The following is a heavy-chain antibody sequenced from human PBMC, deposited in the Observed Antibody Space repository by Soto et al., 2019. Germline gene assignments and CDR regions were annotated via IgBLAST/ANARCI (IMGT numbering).Heavy chain of an antibody. D-gene: IGHD6-13*01. V-gene: IGHV1-69*02. J-gene: IGHJ1*01. CDR2: IIPILGIA. CDR1: GGTFSSYT. Sequence: QVQQVQSGAEVKKPGSSVKVSCKASGGTFSSYTISWVRQAPGQGLEWMGRIIPILGIANYAQKFQGRVTITADKSTITAYMELSSLRSEDTALYYCASDSSSWYPVRVIADEYFQRWGQGTLVTVFS. CDR3: ASDSSSWYPVRVIADEYFQR.